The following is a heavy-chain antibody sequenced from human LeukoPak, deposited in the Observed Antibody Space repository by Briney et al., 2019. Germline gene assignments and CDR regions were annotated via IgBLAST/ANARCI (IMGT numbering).Heavy chain of an antibody. Sequence: PSETLSLTCTVSGGSISSYYWSWIRQPPGKGLEWIGYIYYSGSTNYNPSLKSRVTISVDTSKNQFSLELSSVTAADTAVYYCARDGPSDAFDIWGQGTMVTVSS. CDR3: ARDGPSDAFDI. V-gene: IGHV4-59*01. J-gene: IGHJ3*02. CDR1: GGSISSYY. CDR2: IYYSGST.